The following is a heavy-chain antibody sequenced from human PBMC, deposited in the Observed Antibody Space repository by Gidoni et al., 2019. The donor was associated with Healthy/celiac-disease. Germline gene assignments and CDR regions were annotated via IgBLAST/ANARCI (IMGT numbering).Heavy chain of an antibody. Sequence: EVQLVESGGGLVQPGGSLRLSCAASGFTFSSYWMHWVRQAPGKGRVWVSRINSDGSSTSYADSVKGRFTISRDNAKNTLYLQMNSLRAEDTAVYYCARGNYRWLSPGPAPYGMDVWGQGTTVTVSS. CDR3: ARGNYRWLSPGPAPYGMDV. CDR1: GFTFSSYW. CDR2: INSDGSST. J-gene: IGHJ6*02. D-gene: IGHD3-22*01. V-gene: IGHV3-74*01.